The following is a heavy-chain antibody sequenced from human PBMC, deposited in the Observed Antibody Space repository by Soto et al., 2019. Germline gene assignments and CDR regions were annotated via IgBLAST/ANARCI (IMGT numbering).Heavy chain of an antibody. CDR3: ARDGGAPTYDI. V-gene: IGHV4-61*01. Sequence: PSETLSLTCTVSGGSVSSGSYYWSWIRQPPGKGLEWIGYIYYSGSTNYNPSLKSRVTISVDTSKNQFSLKLSSVTAADTAVYYCARDGGAPTYDIWGQGTMVTVSS. D-gene: IGHD3-3*01. CDR2: IYYSGST. CDR1: GGSVSSGSYY. J-gene: IGHJ3*02.